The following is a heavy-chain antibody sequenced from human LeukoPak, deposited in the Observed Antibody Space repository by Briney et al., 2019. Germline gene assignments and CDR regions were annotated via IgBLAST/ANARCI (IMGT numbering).Heavy chain of an antibody. Sequence: SETLSLTCTVSGGSISSSSYYWGWIRQPPGKGLEWIGSIYYSGSTYYNPSLKSRVTISVDTSKNQFSLKLSSVTAADTAVYYCASGYYGSGSPLWGQGTLVTVSS. CDR1: GGSISSSSYY. V-gene: IGHV4-39*07. J-gene: IGHJ4*02. CDR2: IYYSGST. CDR3: ASGYYGSGSPL. D-gene: IGHD3-10*01.